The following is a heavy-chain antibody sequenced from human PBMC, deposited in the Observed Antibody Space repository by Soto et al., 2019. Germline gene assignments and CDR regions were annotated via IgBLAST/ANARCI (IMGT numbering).Heavy chain of an antibody. CDR1: GFTFSSYA. CDR3: ARVFDYSSGWYVPLSYYYYGMDV. Sequence: GGSLRLSCAASGFTFSSYAMHWVRQAPGKGLEWVAVISYDGSNKYYADSVKGRFTISRDNSKNTLYLQMNSLRAEDTAVYYCARVFDYSSGWYVPLSYYYYGMDVWGQGTTVTVSS. V-gene: IGHV3-30-3*01. D-gene: IGHD6-19*01. CDR2: ISYDGSNK. J-gene: IGHJ6*02.